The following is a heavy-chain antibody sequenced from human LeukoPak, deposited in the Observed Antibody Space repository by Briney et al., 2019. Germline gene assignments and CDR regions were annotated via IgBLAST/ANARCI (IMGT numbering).Heavy chain of an antibody. D-gene: IGHD5-18*01. Sequence: GRSLRLSCAASGFSFDDNAMHWVRQAPGKGLEWVSGIAWSSGSLGYADSVKGRFTVSRDNAKNSLYLQMNSLRAEDTAFYYCAKDSGYSYGLDYWGQGTLVTVSS. CDR3: AKDSGYSYGLDY. J-gene: IGHJ4*02. CDR2: IAWSSGSL. CDR1: GFSFDDNA. V-gene: IGHV3-9*01.